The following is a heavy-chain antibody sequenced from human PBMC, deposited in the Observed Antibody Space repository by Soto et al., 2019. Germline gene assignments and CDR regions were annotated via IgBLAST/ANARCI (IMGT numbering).Heavy chain of an antibody. CDR2: IKSKTDGGTT. J-gene: IGHJ6*02. V-gene: IGHV3-15*01. CDR3: TTDSGYSYGYYYGMDV. Sequence: LRLSCAASGFTFSNAWMSWVRQAPGKGLEWVGRIKSKTDGGTTDYAAPVKGRFTISRDDSKNTLYLQMNSLKTEDTAVYYCTTDSGYSYGYYYGMDVWGQGTTVTVSS. CDR1: GFTFSNAW. D-gene: IGHD5-18*01.